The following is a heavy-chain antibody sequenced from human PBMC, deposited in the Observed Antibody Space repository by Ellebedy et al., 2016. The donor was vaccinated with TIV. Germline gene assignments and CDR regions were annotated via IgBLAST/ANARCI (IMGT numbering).Heavy chain of an antibody. D-gene: IGHD2-21*01. CDR1: EITFRKHA. J-gene: IGHJ6*02. CDR3: AQLAVRDSYHGMDV. Sequence: PGGSLRLSCAASEITFRKHAMYWVRQAPGKGLEWLSAIGGSDGVTTYADSVKGRFIISRDEAKNTRYLQMNSLRAEDTAIYYCAQLAVRDSYHGMDVWGQGTTVTVSS. V-gene: IGHV3-23*01. CDR2: IGGSDGVT.